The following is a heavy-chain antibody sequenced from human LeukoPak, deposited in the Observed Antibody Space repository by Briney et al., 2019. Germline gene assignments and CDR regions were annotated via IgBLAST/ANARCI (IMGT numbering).Heavy chain of an antibody. D-gene: IGHD3-9*01. CDR2: IKSKTDGGTT. CDR1: GFTFSNAW. CDR3: TTDSHYDILTENDY. Sequence: GGSLRLSCADSGFTFSNAWMSWVRQAPGKGLEWVGRIKSKTDGGTTDYAAPVKGRFTISRDDSKNTLYLQMNSLKTEDTAVYYCTTDSHYDILTENDYWGQGTLVTVSS. V-gene: IGHV3-15*01. J-gene: IGHJ4*02.